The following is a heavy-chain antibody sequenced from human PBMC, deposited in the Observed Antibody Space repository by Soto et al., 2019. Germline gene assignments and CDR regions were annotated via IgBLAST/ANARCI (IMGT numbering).Heavy chain of an antibody. CDR2: IIPIFGTA. J-gene: IGHJ3*02. Sequence: QVQLVQSGAEVKKPGSSVKVSCKASGGTFSSYAISWVRQAPGQGLEWMGGIIPIFGTANYGPKFQGRVTITADETTSTAYMEMSSLRSEDTAVYYCARDGVYYDSSGYLDAFDIWGQGTMVTVSS. V-gene: IGHV1-69*12. D-gene: IGHD3-22*01. CDR3: ARDGVYYDSSGYLDAFDI. CDR1: GGTFSSYA.